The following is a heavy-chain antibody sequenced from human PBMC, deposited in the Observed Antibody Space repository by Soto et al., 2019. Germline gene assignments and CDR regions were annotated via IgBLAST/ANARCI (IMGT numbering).Heavy chain of an antibody. Sequence: QEQLVQSGAEVKKSGSSVNVSCKDTGGLFSSYAVSWVRQAPGQGLEWMGGIITVFDTVYYAQKFQGRVTITADESTNTAYMELSSLRSEATAMYYCARGGSGYVWFNEFWGQGTLVTVSS. CDR1: GGLFSSYA. J-gene: IGHJ4*02. V-gene: IGHV1-69*01. CDR2: IITVFDTV. D-gene: IGHD3-22*01. CDR3: ARGGSGYVWFNEF.